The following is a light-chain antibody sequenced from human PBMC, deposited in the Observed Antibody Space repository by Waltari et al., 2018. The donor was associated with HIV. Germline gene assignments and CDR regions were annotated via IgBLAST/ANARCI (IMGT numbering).Light chain of an antibody. Sequence: QSALTQPPSASGSPGKSVTISCTGTNRNIGGYNYVPRYQQHPGKAPKLVISEVTKRPSGVPGRFSGSKSGTTASLTVSGLQAEDEADYYCSSYANKNGFYVVFGGGTRLTVL. CDR2: EVT. V-gene: IGLV2-8*01. CDR3: SSYANKNGFYVV. CDR1: NRNIGGYNY. J-gene: IGLJ2*01.